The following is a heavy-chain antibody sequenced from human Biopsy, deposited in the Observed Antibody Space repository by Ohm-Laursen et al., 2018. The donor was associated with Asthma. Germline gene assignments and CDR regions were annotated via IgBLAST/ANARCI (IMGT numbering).Heavy chain of an antibody. J-gene: IGHJ4*02. V-gene: IGHV5-51*01. CDR3: ARFIDGTFFVDY. CDR1: GYTFSDSW. CDR2: IFAANSET. Sequence: ESLGISCQASGYTFSDSWIGWVRQMPGKGLEWMGFIFAANSETKYSPSFQGQVTISADMSISTAFLQWSSLKASDTAIYYCARFIDGTFFVDYWGQGTLVTVSS. D-gene: IGHD1-7*01.